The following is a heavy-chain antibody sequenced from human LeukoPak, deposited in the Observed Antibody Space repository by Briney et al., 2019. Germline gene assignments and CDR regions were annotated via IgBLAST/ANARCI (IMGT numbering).Heavy chain of an antibody. CDR1: GVSFSGYY. V-gene: IGHV4-34*01. CDR2: INHSGST. J-gene: IGHJ6*03. D-gene: IGHD6-6*01. Sequence: SETLSLTCAVYGVSFSGYYWSWIRQPPGKGLEWIGEINHSGSTNYNPSLKSRVTISVDTSKNQFSLKLSSVTAADTAVYYCARWIAARLHYYYYYMDVWGKGTTVTVSS. CDR3: ARWIAARLHYYYYYMDV.